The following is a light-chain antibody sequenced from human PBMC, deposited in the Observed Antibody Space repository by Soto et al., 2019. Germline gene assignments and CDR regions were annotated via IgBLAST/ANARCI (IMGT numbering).Light chain of an antibody. CDR2: EVN. J-gene: IGLJ3*02. CDR3: SAYTTTNSWV. Sequence: QSALIQPASVSGSPGQSLIISCTGTGGDFGSSTYVSWYQQHSDKAPKVVIYEVNKRPSGVSSRFSGAKSGSTASLTISGIQGDDEATYFCSAYTTTNSWVFGGGTKLPVL. V-gene: IGLV2-14*01. CDR1: GGDFGSSTY.